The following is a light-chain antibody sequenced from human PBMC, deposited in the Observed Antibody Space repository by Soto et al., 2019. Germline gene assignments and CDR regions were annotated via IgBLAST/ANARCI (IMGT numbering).Light chain of an antibody. Sequence: QSALTQPPSASGSPGQSVTISCSGTSSDVGAYNYVSWYQQHPGKAPRLLIYEVSQRPSGVPDRFSGSKSANTASLTVSGLQPEDEADYYCTSFAPGRIYVFGSGTKVTVL. CDR2: EVS. V-gene: IGLV2-8*01. CDR1: SSDVGAYNY. CDR3: TSFAPGRIYV. J-gene: IGLJ1*01.